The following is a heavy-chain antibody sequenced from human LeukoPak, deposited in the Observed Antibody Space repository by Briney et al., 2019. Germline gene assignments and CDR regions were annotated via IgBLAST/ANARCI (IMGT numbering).Heavy chain of an antibody. V-gene: IGHV3-23*01. CDR2: IRSNGETV. CDR1: GFTFSSIA. J-gene: IGHJ4*02. CDR3: AKGQELDDGVFDS. Sequence: PGGSLRLSCAASGFTFSSIAMSWVRQAPRKGLEWVSAIRSNGETVYNADSVKGRFTISRDNSRQTLFLQMSSLRVEDTATYYCAKGQELDDGVFDSWGQGTLVAVSS. D-gene: IGHD1-1*01.